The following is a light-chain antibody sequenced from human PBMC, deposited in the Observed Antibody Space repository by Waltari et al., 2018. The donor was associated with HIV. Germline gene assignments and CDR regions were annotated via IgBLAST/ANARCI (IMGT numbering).Light chain of an antibody. J-gene: IGKJ3*01. CDR1: QSVLYSSNNKNY. CDR2: WAS. V-gene: IGKV4-1*01. Sequence: DIVMTQSPDSLAVSLGERATINCKSSQSVLYSSNNKNYLAWYQQKPGQPPKLLIYWASTRESGVPDRFSGSGSGTDFTLTISSLQAEDVAVCYCQQYYSTPRFTFGPGTKVDIK. CDR3: QQYYSTPRFT.